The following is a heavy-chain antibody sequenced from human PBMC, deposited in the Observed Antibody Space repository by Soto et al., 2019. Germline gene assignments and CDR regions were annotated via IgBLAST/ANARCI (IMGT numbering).Heavy chain of an antibody. V-gene: IGHV4-30-4*01. CDR3: ARQRTTVVTQAYFDH. CDR1: GGSLSRCDYY. J-gene: IGHJ4*02. D-gene: IGHD4-17*01. Sequence: TSETLSLTCTVSGGSLSRCDYYWCWIRRPPGKGLEWIGYIYYSGSTYYNPSLKSRVTISVDTSKNQFSLKLSSVTDADAAVYYCARQRTTVVTQAYFDHWGQGTLVTVSS. CDR2: IYYSGST.